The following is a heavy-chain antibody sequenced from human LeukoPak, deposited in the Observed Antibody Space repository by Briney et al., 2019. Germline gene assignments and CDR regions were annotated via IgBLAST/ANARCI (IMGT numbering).Heavy chain of an antibody. V-gene: IGHV1-69*04. D-gene: IGHD5-18*01. Sequence: SVKVSCKASGYTFTSYAISWVRQAPGQGLEWMGRIIPILGIANYAQKFQGRVTITADKATSTAYMELSSLRSEDTAVYYCAREGYSYGSYYYGMDVWGQGTTVTVSS. J-gene: IGHJ6*02. CDR2: IIPILGIA. CDR1: GYTFTSYA. CDR3: AREGYSYGSYYYGMDV.